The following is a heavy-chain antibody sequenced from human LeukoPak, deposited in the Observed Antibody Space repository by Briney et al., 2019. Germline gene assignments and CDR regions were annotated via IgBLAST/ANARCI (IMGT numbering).Heavy chain of an antibody. CDR2: IYYSGST. CDR3: ARHEFLEWLLYRLNWLDP. J-gene: IGHJ5*02. D-gene: IGHD3-3*01. Sequence: SETLYLTCTVSGGSISSSSYYWGWIRQPPGKGLEWIGSIYYSGSTYYNASLKSRVTISVDTSKNQFSLKLSSVTAADTAVYYCARHEFLEWLLYRLNWLDPWGQGTLVTVSS. V-gene: IGHV4-39*01. CDR1: GGSISSSSYY.